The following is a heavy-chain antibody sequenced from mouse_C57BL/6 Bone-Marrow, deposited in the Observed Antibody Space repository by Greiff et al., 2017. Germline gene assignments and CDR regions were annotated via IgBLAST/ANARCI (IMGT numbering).Heavy chain of an antibody. D-gene: IGHD1-1*01. J-gene: IGHJ4*01. CDR1: GYTFTDYY. CDR3: AKEDYGSAAMDY. V-gene: IGHV1-76*01. Sequence: VKLMESGAELVRPGASVKLSCKASGYTFTDYYINWVKQRPGQGLEWIARIYPGSGNTYYNEKFKGKATLTAEKSSSTAYMQLSSLTSEDSAVYFCAKEDYGSAAMDYWGQGTSVTVSS. CDR2: IYPGSGNT.